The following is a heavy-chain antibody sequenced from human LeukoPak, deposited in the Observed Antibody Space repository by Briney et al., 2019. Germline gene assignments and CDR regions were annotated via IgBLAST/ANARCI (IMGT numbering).Heavy chain of an antibody. Sequence: ASEKVSCKASGYTFTGYYMHWVRQAPGQGLEWMGWINPNSGGTNYAQKFQGRVTMTRDTSISTAYMELSRLRSDDTAVYYCASLIAARPGWFDPWGQGTLVTVSS. J-gene: IGHJ5*02. CDR3: ASLIAARPGWFDP. V-gene: IGHV1-2*02. CDR1: GYTFTGYY. CDR2: INPNSGGT. D-gene: IGHD6-6*01.